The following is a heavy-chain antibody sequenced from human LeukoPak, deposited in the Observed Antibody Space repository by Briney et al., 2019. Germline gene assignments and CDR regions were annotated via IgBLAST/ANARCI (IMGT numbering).Heavy chain of an antibody. CDR1: GFTFSSYS. J-gene: IGHJ4*02. Sequence: GGSLRLSCAASGFTFSSYSTNWVRQAPGKGLEWVSYISSSSSTIYYADSVKGRFTVSRDNAKNSLYLQMNSLRAEDTAVYYCARGGLRFLEWLFGYWGQGTLVTVSS. V-gene: IGHV3-48*01. D-gene: IGHD3-3*01. CDR2: ISSSSSTI. CDR3: ARGGLRFLEWLFGY.